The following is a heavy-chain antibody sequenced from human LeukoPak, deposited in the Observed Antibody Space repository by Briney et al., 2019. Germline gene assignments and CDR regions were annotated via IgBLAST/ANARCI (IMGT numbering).Heavy chain of an antibody. V-gene: IGHV3-30*18. CDR3: AKTSYYYGSGSYSSYDY. CDR2: ISYDGSNK. D-gene: IGHD3-10*01. J-gene: IGHJ4*02. CDR1: GFTFSSYG. Sequence: GGSLRLSCAASGFTFSSYGMHWVRQAPGKGLEWVAVISYDGSNKYYADSVKGRFTISRDNSKNTLYLQMNSLRAEDTAVYYCAKTSYYYGSGSYSSYDYWGQGTLVTVSS.